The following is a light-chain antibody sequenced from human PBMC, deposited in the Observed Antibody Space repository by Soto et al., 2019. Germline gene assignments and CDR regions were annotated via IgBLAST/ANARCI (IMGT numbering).Light chain of an antibody. Sequence: DIQMTQSPSTLSASVGDRVTITCRASLTISSYLNWYQQKPGTAPKLLIYGASSLEKGVPSRFSGSGARTQSTLTISSLQPEDFATYYCQQRYSTPWTFGQGTRVEIK. CDR1: LTISSY. J-gene: IGKJ1*01. CDR3: QQRYSTPWT. CDR2: GAS. V-gene: IGKV1-39*01.